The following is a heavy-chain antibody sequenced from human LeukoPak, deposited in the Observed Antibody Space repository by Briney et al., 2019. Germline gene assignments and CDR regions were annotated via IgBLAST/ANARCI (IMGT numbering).Heavy chain of an antibody. CDR3: ARYSSGWYNFDY. D-gene: IGHD6-19*01. CDR1: GFTFSSYA. V-gene: IGHV3-23*01. J-gene: IGHJ4*02. Sequence: PGGSLRLSCAASGFTFSSYAMSWVRQAPGKGPEWVSAISGSGGSTYYADSVKGRFTISRDNSKNTLYLQMNSLRAEDTAVYYCARYSSGWYNFDYWGQGTLVTVSS. CDR2: ISGSGGST.